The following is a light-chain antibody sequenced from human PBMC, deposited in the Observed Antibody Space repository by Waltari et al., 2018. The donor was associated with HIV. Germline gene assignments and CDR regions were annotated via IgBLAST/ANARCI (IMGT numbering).Light chain of an antibody. CDR2: DDN. CDR1: RSNIGSTT. J-gene: IGLJ2*01. V-gene: IGLV1-44*01. Sequence: QSVLTQPPSASGTLGQRVTISCSGRRSNIGSTTVNWYQQLQGTAPNLLISDDNRRPSGVPARFSGSKSGTSASLAISGLQSEDEADYYCAAWDDNLNGLFGGGTKLTVL. CDR3: AAWDDNLNGL.